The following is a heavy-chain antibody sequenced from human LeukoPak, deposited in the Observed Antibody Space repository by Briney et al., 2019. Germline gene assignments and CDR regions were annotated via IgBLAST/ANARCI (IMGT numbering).Heavy chain of an antibody. V-gene: IGHV3-23*01. CDR1: GFTFSRYD. CDR2: ISGSGGST. D-gene: IGHD5-12*01. Sequence: GGSLRLSCAASGFTFSRYDMNWVRQAPGKGLEWVSTISGSGGSTYYADSVKGRFTMSRDNSRNTVYLQMNNVRAEDTAVYYCAKDGAWLRFDDWGQGTLVTVSS. J-gene: IGHJ4*02. CDR3: AKDGAWLRFDD.